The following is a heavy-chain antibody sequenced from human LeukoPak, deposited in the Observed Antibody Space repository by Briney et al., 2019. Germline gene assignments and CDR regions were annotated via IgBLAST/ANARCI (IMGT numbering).Heavy chain of an antibody. Sequence: PGGSLRLSCAASGFTFDDYGMSWVRQAPGKGLEWVSGINWNGGSTGYADSVKGRFTISRDNAKNSLYLQMNSLRAEDTAVYYCARDFSLTGPFYYYYYYYMDVWGKGTTVTVSS. CDR1: GFTFDDYG. J-gene: IGHJ6*03. CDR2: INWNGGST. D-gene: IGHD3-9*01. CDR3: ARDFSLTGPFYYYYYYYMDV. V-gene: IGHV3-20*04.